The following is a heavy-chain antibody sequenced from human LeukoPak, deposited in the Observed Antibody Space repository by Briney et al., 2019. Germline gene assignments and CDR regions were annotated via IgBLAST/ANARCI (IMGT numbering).Heavy chain of an antibody. CDR3: ARLTNRYYCYMDV. V-gene: IGHV5-51*01. CDR2: IYPGDSDT. J-gene: IGHJ6*03. Sequence: GESLKISCKGSGYSFTSYWIGWARQMPGKGLEWMGIIYPGDSDTRYSPSFQGQVTISADKSISTAYLQWSSLKASDTAMYYCARLTNRYYCYMDVWGKGTTVTISS. CDR1: GYSFTSYW. D-gene: IGHD1-14*01.